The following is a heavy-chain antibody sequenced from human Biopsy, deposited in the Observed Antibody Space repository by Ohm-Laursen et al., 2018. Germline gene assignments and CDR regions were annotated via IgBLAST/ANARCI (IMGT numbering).Heavy chain of an antibody. CDR3: ATGSNDIGGLYFPR. J-gene: IGHJ4*02. V-gene: IGHV4-61*03. Sequence: SETLSLTCTVSGGSIGGSGDYWSWIRQPPGKGLEGIGHISYRGYTTYNASLKSRVTISVDTSKNHFSLRLSSLTAADTAVYYCATGSNDIGGLYFPRWGQGTLLTVSS. CDR1: GGSIGGSGDY. D-gene: IGHD2-8*01. CDR2: ISYRGYT.